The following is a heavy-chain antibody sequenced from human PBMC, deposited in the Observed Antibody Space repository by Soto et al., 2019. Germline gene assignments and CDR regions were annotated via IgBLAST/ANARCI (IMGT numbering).Heavy chain of an antibody. V-gene: IGHV1-8*01. J-gene: IGHJ6*02. Sequence: QVQLVQSGAEVKKPGASVKVSCKASGYTFTSYDINWVRQATGQGLEWMGWMNTNSGNTGYAQKFRGRVTMTRNTSISTAYMELSSLRSEDSAVHYCARERTGTTSMDVWGQGTTVTVSS. CDR2: MNTNSGNT. CDR3: ARERTGTTSMDV. CDR1: GYTFTSYD. D-gene: IGHD1-1*01.